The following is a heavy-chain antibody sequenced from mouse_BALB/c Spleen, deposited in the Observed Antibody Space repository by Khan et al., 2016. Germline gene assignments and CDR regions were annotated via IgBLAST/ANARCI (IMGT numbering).Heavy chain of an antibody. D-gene: IGHD2-3*01. CDR2: INTYTGEP. V-gene: IGHV9-3-1*01. Sequence: QIQLVQSGPELKKPGETVKISCKASGYTFTNYGMNWVKQAPGKGLKWMGWINTYTGEPTYADDFKGRFAFSLETSASTAYLQINNLKNEDPAPYFCARRRIYDGYYDAMDYWCKGTSVTVSS. CDR3: ARRRIYDGYYDAMDY. J-gene: IGHJ4*01. CDR1: GYTFTNYG.